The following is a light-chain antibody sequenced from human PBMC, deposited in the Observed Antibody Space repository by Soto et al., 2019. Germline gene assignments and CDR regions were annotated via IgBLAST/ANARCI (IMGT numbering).Light chain of an antibody. CDR2: DIS. CDR1: QDVSSN. Sequence: IVVTQSPATRSVSPGERATLSCRASQDVSSNLAWYQQKPGQAPSLLIYDISTRATGIPTRFSGSGSGTEFTLTISSLQSEDFAVYYCQQYNSWPLTFGGGTKVDTK. J-gene: IGKJ4*01. V-gene: IGKV3D-15*01. CDR3: QQYNSWPLT.